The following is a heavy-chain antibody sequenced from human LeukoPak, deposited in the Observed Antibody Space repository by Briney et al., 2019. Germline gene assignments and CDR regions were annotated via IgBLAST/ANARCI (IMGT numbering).Heavy chain of an antibody. Sequence: SVKVSCKASGGTFSSYAISWVRQAPGQGLEWMGGIIPIFGTANYAQKFQGRVTITADESTSTAYMELSSLRSEDTAVYYCASLNYDILTGYLYYFGYWGQGTLVTVSS. D-gene: IGHD3-9*01. V-gene: IGHV1-69*13. J-gene: IGHJ4*02. CDR2: IIPIFGTA. CDR1: GGTFSSYA. CDR3: ASLNYDILTGYLYYFGY.